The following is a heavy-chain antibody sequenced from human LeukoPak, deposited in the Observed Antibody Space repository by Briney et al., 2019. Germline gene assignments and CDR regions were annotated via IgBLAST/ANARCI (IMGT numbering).Heavy chain of an antibody. V-gene: IGHV3-30*02. CDR3: ASKVHCSGGSCSDY. CDR1: GFTFSSYG. J-gene: IGHJ4*02. Sequence: GGSLRLSCAASGFTFSSYGMHWVRQAPGKGLEWVAFIRYDGSNKYYADSVKGRFTISRDNSKNTLYLQMNSLRAEDTAVYYCASKVHCSGGSCSDYWGQGTLVTVSS. D-gene: IGHD2-15*01. CDR2: IRYDGSNK.